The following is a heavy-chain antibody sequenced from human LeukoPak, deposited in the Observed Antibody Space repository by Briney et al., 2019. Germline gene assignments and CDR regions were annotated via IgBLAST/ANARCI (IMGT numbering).Heavy chain of an antibody. D-gene: IGHD3-10*01. CDR1: GYRFPTSW. CDR2: IYPDDPDT. Sequence: GESLKISCKGSGYRFPTSWIAWVRQMPGKGFEWMGVIYPDDPDTIYNPSFEGQVTFSVDKSISTAYLQWSSLKASDTAIYYCARGAYGSGSPYNFYGMDVWGQGTPVAVSS. V-gene: IGHV5-51*01. J-gene: IGHJ6*02. CDR3: ARGAYGSGSPYNFYGMDV.